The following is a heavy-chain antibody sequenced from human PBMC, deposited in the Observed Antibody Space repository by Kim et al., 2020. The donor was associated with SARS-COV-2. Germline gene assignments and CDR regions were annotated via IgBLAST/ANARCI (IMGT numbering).Heavy chain of an antibody. D-gene: IGHD6-19*01. Sequence: SETLSLTCAVSGGSISSSNWWSWVRQPPGKGLEWIGEIYHSGSTNYNPSLKSRVTISVDKSKNQFSLKLSSVTAADTAVYYCARDDSSGWYAFDIWGQGTMVTVSS. CDR1: GGSISSSNW. V-gene: IGHV4-4*02. J-gene: IGHJ3*02. CDR2: IYHSGST. CDR3: ARDDSSGWYAFDI.